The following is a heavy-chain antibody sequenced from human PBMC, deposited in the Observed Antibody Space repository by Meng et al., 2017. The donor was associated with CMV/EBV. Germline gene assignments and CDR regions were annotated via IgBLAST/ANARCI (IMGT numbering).Heavy chain of an antibody. CDR1: GFTFDDYA. Sequence: SLKFSCAASGFTFDDYAMHWVRQAPGKGLEWVSGISWNSGSIGYADSVKGRFTISRDNAKNSLYLQMNSLRAEDTALYYCASAGQQLDYWGQGTLVTVSS. CDR2: ISWNSGSI. D-gene: IGHD6-13*01. J-gene: IGHJ4*02. V-gene: IGHV3-9*01. CDR3: ASAGQQLDY.